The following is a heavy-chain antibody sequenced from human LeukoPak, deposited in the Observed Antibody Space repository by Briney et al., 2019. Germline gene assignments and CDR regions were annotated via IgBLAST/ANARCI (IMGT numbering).Heavy chain of an antibody. V-gene: IGHV3-64*02. CDR2: ISSNGVST. CDR1: GFTFSNYA. CDR3: VRRNDGGAVADY. D-gene: IGHD1-1*01. Sequence: GGSLRLSCAASGFTFSNYAMHWVRQAPGRGLEYVSAISSNGVSTYYTDSVKGRFTISRDNSKDTVYLQMGSLRVEDMAIYYCVRRNDGGAVADYWGQGALVTVSS. J-gene: IGHJ4*02.